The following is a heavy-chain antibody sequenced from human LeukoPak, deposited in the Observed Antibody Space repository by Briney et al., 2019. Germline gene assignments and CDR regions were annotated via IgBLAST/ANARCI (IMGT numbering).Heavy chain of an antibody. J-gene: IGHJ5*02. V-gene: IGHV3-7*03. CDR1: GFTFSGFW. CDR3: AKANSSSWYGDWFDP. CDR2: INSDGSEE. Sequence: GGSLRLSCAVSGFTFSGFWMSWSRQAPGKGLEWVASINSDGSEEYYADVVKGRFTISRDNAKNSLYLQMNSLRAEDTALYYCAKANSSSWYGDWFDPWGQGTLVTVSS. D-gene: IGHD6-13*01.